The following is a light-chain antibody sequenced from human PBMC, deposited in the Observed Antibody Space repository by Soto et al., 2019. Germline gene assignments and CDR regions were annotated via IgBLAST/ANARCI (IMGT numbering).Light chain of an antibody. CDR1: QSISSY. CDR3: QQSYSTPLT. Sequence: DIQMTQSPSSLSASVGDRVPITCRASQSISSYLNWYQQKPGKAPKLLIYAASSLQSGVPSRFSGSGSGTDFTLTISSLQPEDFATYYCQQSYSTPLTFGGGTKGDQT. V-gene: IGKV1-39*01. J-gene: IGKJ4*01. CDR2: AAS.